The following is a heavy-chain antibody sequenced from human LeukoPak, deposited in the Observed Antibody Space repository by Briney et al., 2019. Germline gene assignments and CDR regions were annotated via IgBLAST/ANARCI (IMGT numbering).Heavy chain of an antibody. Sequence: GGSLRLSCAASGFTFSSYWMSWVRQAPGKGLEWVANIKQDGSEKYYVDSVKGRFTISRDNAKNSLYLQMNSLRAEDTAVYYCAMGYSGYDAGSPFDYWGQGTLVTVSS. CDR3: AMGYSGYDAGSPFDY. D-gene: IGHD5-12*01. CDR2: IKQDGSEK. CDR1: GFTFSSYW. J-gene: IGHJ4*02. V-gene: IGHV3-7*01.